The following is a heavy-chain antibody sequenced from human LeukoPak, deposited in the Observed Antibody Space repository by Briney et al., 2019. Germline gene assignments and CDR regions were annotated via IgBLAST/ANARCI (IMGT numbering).Heavy chain of an antibody. CDR3: ARRRLRGGGIDY. V-gene: IGHV4-34*01. J-gene: IGHJ4*02. CDR1: GGSFSGYY. D-gene: IGHD3-16*01. CDR2: INHSGST. Sequence: SETLSLTCAVYGGSFSGYYWSWIRQPPGKGLEWIGEINHSGSTNYNPSLKSRVTLSVDTSKNQFSLKLSSVTAADTAVYYCARRRLRGGGIDYWGQGTLVTVSS.